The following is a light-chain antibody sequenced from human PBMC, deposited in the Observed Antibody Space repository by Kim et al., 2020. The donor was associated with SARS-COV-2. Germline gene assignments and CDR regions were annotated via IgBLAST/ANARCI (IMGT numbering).Light chain of an antibody. J-gene: IGLJ3*02. CDR3: AVWDDSLNGWV. V-gene: IGLV1-44*01. CDR2: SNN. CDR1: RTNIGSNT. Sequence: GQVVPVSCSGSRTNIGSNTVTWYQQLPGTAPKLLIYSNNLRPSGIPDRFSGSKSGTSASLAISGLQSEDEADYYCAVWDDSLNGWVFGGGTQLTVL.